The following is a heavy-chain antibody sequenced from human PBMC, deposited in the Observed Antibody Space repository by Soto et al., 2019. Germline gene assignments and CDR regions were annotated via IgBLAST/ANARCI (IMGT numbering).Heavy chain of an antibody. CDR3: ARLWGWFGDY. Sequence: QVQLQESGPGLVKPSETLSLTCTVSGGSISSYYWSWIRQPPGKGLEWIGYIYSSGSTNYNPSLKSRVTISVDTSKNQFSLKLSSVTAADTAVYYCARLWGWFGDYWGQGTLVTVSS. CDR2: IYSSGST. V-gene: IGHV4-59*08. J-gene: IGHJ4*02. CDR1: GGSISSYY. D-gene: IGHD3-10*01.